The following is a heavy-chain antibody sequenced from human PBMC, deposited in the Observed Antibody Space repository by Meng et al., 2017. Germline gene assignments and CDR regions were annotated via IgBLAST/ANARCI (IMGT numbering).Heavy chain of an antibody. CDR3: AREGGMYGDPGLDY. J-gene: IGHJ4*02. V-gene: IGHV1-18*01. CDR1: GYTFTSYG. D-gene: IGHD2-21*02. CDR2: ISAYNGNT. Sequence: ASVKVSCKASGYTFTSYGISWVRQAPGQGLEWMGWISAYNGNTNYAQKLQGRVTMTTDTSTSTAYMELRSMRSDDTAVYYCAREGGMYGDPGLDYWGQGTLVTVSS.